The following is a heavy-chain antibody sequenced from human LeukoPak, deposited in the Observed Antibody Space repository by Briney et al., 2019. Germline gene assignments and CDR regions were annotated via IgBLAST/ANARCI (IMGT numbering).Heavy chain of an antibody. J-gene: IGHJ4*02. CDR3: AKDRAELLWFGGILDY. CDR1: GFTFSNYA. D-gene: IGHD3-10*01. CDR2: ISGSGGST. V-gene: IGHV3-23*01. Sequence: PGGSLRLSCAASGFTFSNYAMSWVRQAPGKGLEWVSAISGSGGSTYYADSVKGRFTISRDNSKNTLYLQMNSLRAEDTAVYYCAKDRAELLWFGGILDYWGQGTLVTVSS.